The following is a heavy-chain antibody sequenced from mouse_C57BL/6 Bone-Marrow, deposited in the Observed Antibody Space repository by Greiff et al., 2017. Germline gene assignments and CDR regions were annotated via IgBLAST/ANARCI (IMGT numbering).Heavy chain of an antibody. CDR2: INSDGGKT. Sequence: EVKLMESGGGLVKPGASLKISCESSEYEFPAYDMSWVRKTPEKRLELVAAINSDGGKTYYPDTMERRFIISRDNTKKTLYLQMSSLRSEDTALYYCARHGIDYWGQGTTLTVSS. J-gene: IGHJ2*01. CDR3: ARHGIDY. CDR1: EYEFPAYD. V-gene: IGHV5-2*01.